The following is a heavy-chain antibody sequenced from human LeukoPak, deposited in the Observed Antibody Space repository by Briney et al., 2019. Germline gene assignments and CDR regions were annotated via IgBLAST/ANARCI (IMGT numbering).Heavy chain of an antibody. Sequence: SETLSLTCSVSGASISSGSNYWGWIRQPPGKTLEWIGSIYSSGSTYYNPSLKSRVIIIIDTPKNHFSLTLSSVTAADTAVYYCARGSPGYGSGNYHFDYWGQGSLVTVSS. CDR3: ARGSPGYGSGNYHFDY. J-gene: IGHJ4*02. CDR2: IYSSGST. D-gene: IGHD3-10*01. V-gene: IGHV4-39*07. CDR1: GASISSGSNY.